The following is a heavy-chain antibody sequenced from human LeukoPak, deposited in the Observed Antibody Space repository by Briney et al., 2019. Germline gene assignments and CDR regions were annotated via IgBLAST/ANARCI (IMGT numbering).Heavy chain of an antibody. CDR1: GFPFRSYW. J-gene: IGHJ4*02. Sequence: GGSLRLCCAASGFPFRSYWMHWVRQAPGKGLVWVSRINPDGSETSYADYVKGRFIISRDNAKNTLYLQMNSLRAEDTAVYYCETSLGEDWGQGTLVTVSS. V-gene: IGHV3-74*01. CDR3: ETSLGED. CDR2: INPDGSET. D-gene: IGHD3-10*01.